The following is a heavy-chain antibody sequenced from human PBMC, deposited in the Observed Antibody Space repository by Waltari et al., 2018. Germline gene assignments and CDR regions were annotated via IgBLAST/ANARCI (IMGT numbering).Heavy chain of an antibody. Sequence: QLQLQESGPGLVKPSETLSLTCTVSGGSISSSSCYWGWIRQPPGKGLEWIGSIYYSGSTYYNPSLKSRVTISVDTSKNQFSLKLSSVTAADTAVYYCARGKQQLTYYYYYMDVWGKGTTVTVSS. CDR1: GGSISSSSCY. V-gene: IGHV4-39*01. D-gene: IGHD6-13*01. J-gene: IGHJ6*03. CDR3: ARGKQQLTYYYYYMDV. CDR2: IYYSGST.